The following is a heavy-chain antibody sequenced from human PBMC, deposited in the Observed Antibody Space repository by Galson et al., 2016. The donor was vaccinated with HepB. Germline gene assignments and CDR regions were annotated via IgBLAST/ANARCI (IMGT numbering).Heavy chain of an antibody. J-gene: IGHJ4*02. V-gene: IGHV4-31*03. CDR2: IYYSGST. D-gene: IGHD5-24*01. Sequence: TLSLTCTVSGGSISTSTHYWAWIRQSPGRGLQWIGYIYYSGSTFYNPSLKSRVTISVDTSKNQFSLKLSSVTAADTAVYYFARLDMATIGLDSWVQGTLVAVS. CDR1: GGSISTSTHY. CDR3: ARLDMATIGLDS.